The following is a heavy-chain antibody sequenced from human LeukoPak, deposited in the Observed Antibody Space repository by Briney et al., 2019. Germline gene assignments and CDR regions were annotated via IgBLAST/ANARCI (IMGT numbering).Heavy chain of an antibody. CDR2: INPNSGGT. D-gene: IGHD3-10*01. Sequence: GASVKVSCKASGYTFTGYYMHWVRQAPGQGLEWTGWINPNSGGTNYAQKFQGRVTMTRDTSISTAYMELSRLRSDDTAVYYCARDRGIDYYGSGSYYRHYYYYMDVWGKGTTVTVSS. CDR1: GYTFTGYY. V-gene: IGHV1-2*02. CDR3: ARDRGIDYYGSGSYYRHYYYYMDV. J-gene: IGHJ6*03.